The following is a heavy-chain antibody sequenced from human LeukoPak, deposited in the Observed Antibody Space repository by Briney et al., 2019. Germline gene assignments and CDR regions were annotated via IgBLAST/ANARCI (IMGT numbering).Heavy chain of an antibody. CDR2: MNPNIGNT. V-gene: IGHV1-8*01. D-gene: IGHD5-18*01. CDR3: ASRRGYSYGY. J-gene: IGHJ4*02. Sequence: ASVKVSCKASGYTFTSYDINWVRQATGQGLEWMGWMNPNIGNTGYAQQFQGRVTMTRNTSTSTAYMELSSLKSEDTAVYFCASRRGYSYGYWGQGTLVTVSS. CDR1: GYTFTSYD.